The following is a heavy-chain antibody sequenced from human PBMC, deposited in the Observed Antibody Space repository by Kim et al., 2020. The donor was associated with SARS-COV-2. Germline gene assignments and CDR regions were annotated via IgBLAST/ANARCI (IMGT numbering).Heavy chain of an antibody. CDR3: AGLAVVGWATNEY. CDR1: SGSIRVDAHN. J-gene: IGHJ4*02. CDR2: IHYSGST. Sequence: SETLSLTCTVSSGSIRVDAHNWAWIRQPPGKGLEWIGSIHYSGSTSYNPSLERRVTTSIDTSKNEFSLKLTSVTAAETAVYYCAGLAVVGWATNEYWTPGTLVTVSS. V-gene: IGHV4-39*01. D-gene: IGHD1-26*01.